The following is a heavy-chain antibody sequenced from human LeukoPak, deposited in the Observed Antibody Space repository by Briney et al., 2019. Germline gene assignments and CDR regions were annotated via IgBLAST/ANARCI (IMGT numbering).Heavy chain of an antibody. CDR1: GFTFSSYW. CDR3: ARVSIVVVVAALWDY. J-gene: IGHJ4*02. D-gene: IGHD2-15*01. CDR2: IKQDGSEK. Sequence: PGGSLRLSCAASGFTFSSYWMSGGRQAPGKGLEWVAHIKQDGSEKYYVDSVKGRFTISRDNAKNSLYLQMNSLRAEDTAVYYCARVSIVVVVAALWDYWGQGTLDTVSS. V-gene: IGHV3-7*01.